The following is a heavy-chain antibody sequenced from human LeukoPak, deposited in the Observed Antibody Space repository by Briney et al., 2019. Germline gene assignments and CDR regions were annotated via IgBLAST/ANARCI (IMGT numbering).Heavy chain of an antibody. Sequence: PGGSLRLSCAASGFTVSNNYMSWVRQAPGKGLEWVSAMSSSDDGRYYAASVRGRFTISRDTSRSTLYLQMNSLRAEDAAVYYCAKAPVTSCRGAFCYPFDYWGQGTLVTVSS. V-gene: IGHV3-23*01. CDR2: MSSSDDGR. CDR1: GFTVSNNY. CDR3: AKAPVTSCRGAFCYPFDY. D-gene: IGHD2-15*01. J-gene: IGHJ4*02.